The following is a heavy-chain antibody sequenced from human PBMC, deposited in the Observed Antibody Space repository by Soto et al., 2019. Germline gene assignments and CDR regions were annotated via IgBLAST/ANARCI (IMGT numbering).Heavy chain of an antibody. Sequence: PGGSLRLSCAASGFTFSSYGMHWVRQAPGKGLEWVAVISYDGSNKYYADSVKGRFTISRDNSKNTLYLQMNSLRAEDTAVYYCAKDETGAAFDYWGQGTLVTVSS. CDR2: ISYDGSNK. V-gene: IGHV3-30*18. CDR1: GFTFSSYG. CDR3: AKDETGAAFDY. J-gene: IGHJ4*02. D-gene: IGHD1-26*01.